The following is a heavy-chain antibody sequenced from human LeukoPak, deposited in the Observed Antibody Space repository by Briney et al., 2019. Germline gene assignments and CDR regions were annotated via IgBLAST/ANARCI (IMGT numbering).Heavy chain of an antibody. Sequence: GGSLRLSCAASGFTFSSYEMNWVRQAPGKGLEWVSSISRSATTIYYADSVKGRFTISRDNAKNSLYLQMNSLRAEDTAVYYCARETYDSSGYYYYYFDYWGQGTLVTVSS. D-gene: IGHD3-22*01. CDR1: GFTFSSYE. CDR2: ISRSATTI. CDR3: ARETYDSSGYYYYYFDY. V-gene: IGHV3-48*03. J-gene: IGHJ4*02.